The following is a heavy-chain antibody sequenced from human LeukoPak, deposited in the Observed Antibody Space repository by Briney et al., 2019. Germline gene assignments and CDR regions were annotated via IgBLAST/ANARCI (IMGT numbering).Heavy chain of an antibody. CDR1: GFRFSRHW. CDR2: INEDGSVK. D-gene: IGHD6-6*01. J-gene: IGHJ4*02. V-gene: IGHV3-7*01. Sequence: GGSLRLSCADSGFRFSRHWMDWVRQAPGKGLEWVANINEDGSVKSYVDSVRGRFTVSRDNAKNSLYLQMNSLRGEDTAVYYCMAESSSPWEGYWGQGTLVTVSS. CDR3: MAESSSPWEGY.